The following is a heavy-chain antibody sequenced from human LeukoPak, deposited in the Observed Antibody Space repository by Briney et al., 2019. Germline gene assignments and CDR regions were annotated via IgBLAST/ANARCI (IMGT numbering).Heavy chain of an antibody. Sequence: PGGSLRLSCAASGFTLSSYWMHWVRQAPGKGLEWVSAISGSGGSTFYADSVQGRFTISRDDAKNTLYLQMNSLRAEDTAVYYCAKDPPCTSTTCLNYYYYFYMDVWGKGTTVTVSS. CDR3: AKDPPCTSTTCLNYYYYFYMDV. J-gene: IGHJ6*03. CDR2: ISGSGGST. CDR1: GFTLSSYW. V-gene: IGHV3-23*01. D-gene: IGHD2-2*01.